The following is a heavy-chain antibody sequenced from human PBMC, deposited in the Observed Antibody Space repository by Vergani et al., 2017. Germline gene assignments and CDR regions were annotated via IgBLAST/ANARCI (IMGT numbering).Heavy chain of an antibody. CDR3: AKGLGGVVPAAPDY. Sequence: EVQLVESGGGLVQPGRSLRLACAASGFTFDDYAMHWVRQAPGKGLEWVSGLSWNSGSIGYADSVKGRFTISRDNAKNSLYLQMNSLRAEDTALYYCAKGLGGVVPAAPDYWGQGTLVTVSS. CDR2: LSWNSGSI. V-gene: IGHV3-9*01. CDR1: GFTFDDYA. J-gene: IGHJ4*02. D-gene: IGHD2-2*01.